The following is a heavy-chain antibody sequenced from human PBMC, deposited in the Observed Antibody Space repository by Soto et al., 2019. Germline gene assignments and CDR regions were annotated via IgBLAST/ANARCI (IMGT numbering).Heavy chain of an antibody. D-gene: IGHD6-13*01. CDR1: GGSISSGGYY. CDR2: IYYSGST. J-gene: IGHJ5*02. CDR3: ARAKKGIAAAENWFDP. Sequence: QVQLQESGPGLVKPSQTLSLTCTVSGGSISSGGYYWSWIRQHPGKGLEWIGYIYYSGSTYYNPSHKSRVTISVDTSKNQFSLKLRSVTAADTAVYYCARAKKGIAAAENWFDPWGQGTLVTVSS. V-gene: IGHV4-31*03.